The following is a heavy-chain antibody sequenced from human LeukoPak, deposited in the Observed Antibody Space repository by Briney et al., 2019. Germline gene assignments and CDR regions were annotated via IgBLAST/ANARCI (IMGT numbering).Heavy chain of an antibody. D-gene: IGHD3-9*01. Sequence: SSETLSLTCTVAGGSISSYYWSWIRQPPGKGLEWIGYIYYSGSTNYNPSLKSRVTISVDTSKNHFSLKLSSVTAADTAVYYCARGGRYFDWFLDYWGQGTLVTVSS. V-gene: IGHV4-59*01. CDR2: IYYSGST. CDR1: GGSISSYY. CDR3: ARGGRYFDWFLDY. J-gene: IGHJ4*02.